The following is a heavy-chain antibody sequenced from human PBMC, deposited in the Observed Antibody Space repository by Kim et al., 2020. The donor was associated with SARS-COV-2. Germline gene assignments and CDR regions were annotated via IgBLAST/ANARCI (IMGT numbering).Heavy chain of an antibody. V-gene: IGHV4-31*03. CDR2: IYYSGST. D-gene: IGHD3-3*01. J-gene: IGHJ4*02. Sequence: SETLSLTCTVSGGSISSGGYYWSWIRQHPGKGLEWIGYIYYSGSTYYNPSLKSRVTISVDTSKNQFSLKLSSVTAADTAVYYCARAPLTIFGVVIQNFDYWGQGTLVTATS. CDR1: GGSISSGGYY. CDR3: ARAPLTIFGVVIQNFDY.